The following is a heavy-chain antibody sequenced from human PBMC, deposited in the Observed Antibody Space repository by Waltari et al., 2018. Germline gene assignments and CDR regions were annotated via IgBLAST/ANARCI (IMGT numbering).Heavy chain of an antibody. J-gene: IGHJ4*02. CDR3: ATSLGYSTGWYDFSVDY. CDR1: GLRFGTSG. V-gene: IGHV3-23*01. D-gene: IGHD2-8*02. Sequence: EVELSQAGGGLARTGESLRLSWGGPGLRFGTSGLDGARQGPGKGLAWIANIDRWGAGIQYADSVRGRVSISRDNSRNTLYLQMDSLRVDDTAVYYCATSLGYSTGWYDFSVDYWGQGAPVTVSP. CDR2: IDRWGAGI.